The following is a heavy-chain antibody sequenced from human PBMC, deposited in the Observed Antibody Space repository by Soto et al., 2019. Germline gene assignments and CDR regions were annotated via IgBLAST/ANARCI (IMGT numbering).Heavy chain of an antibody. J-gene: IGHJ4*02. CDR2: INPNRGAT. CDR1: GYTLTDYY. D-gene: IGHD3-10*01. V-gene: IGHV1-2*04. CDR3: ARSYLGGPFDF. Sequence: GASVKVSCKASGYTLTDYYIHWVRQAPGQGLEWMGWINPNRGATKYAQKVQGWVTMTRDTSISTAYMELSRLRSDDTAVFYCARSYLGGPFDFWGQGTLVTVSS.